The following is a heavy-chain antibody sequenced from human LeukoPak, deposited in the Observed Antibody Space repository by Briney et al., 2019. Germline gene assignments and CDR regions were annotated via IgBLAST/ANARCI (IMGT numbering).Heavy chain of an antibody. J-gene: IGHJ4*02. CDR3: ARGGSCVYFDY. D-gene: IGHD1-26*01. CDR1: GGSISSSIW. CDR2: IYQSGRT. V-gene: IGHV4-4*02. Sequence: PSETLSLTCAVSGGSISSSIWWSWVRQPPGKGLEWIAEIYQSGRTNYNPSLRSRVTMSVDKSTNQFSLKLASVTAADTAVYYCARGGSCVYFDYWGQGTLVTVTS.